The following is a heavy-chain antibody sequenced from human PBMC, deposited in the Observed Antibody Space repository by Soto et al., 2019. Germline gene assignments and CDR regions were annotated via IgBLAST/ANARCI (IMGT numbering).Heavy chain of an antibody. CDR2: IYYSGST. CDR3: ARSSIEPRVFMYPFDS. CDR1: GGSIGSGDYY. V-gene: IGHV4-61*08. D-gene: IGHD6-6*01. Sequence: SETLSLTCTVSGGSIGSGDYYWSGIRQPPGKGLEWIGYIYYSGSTNYNPSLKSRVTISVDTSKNQFSLRLNSVTAADTAVYYCARSSIEPRVFMYPFDSWGQGTLVTVSS. J-gene: IGHJ4*02.